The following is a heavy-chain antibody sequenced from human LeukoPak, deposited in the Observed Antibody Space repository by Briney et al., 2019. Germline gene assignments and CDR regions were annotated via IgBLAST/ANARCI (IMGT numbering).Heavy chain of an antibody. D-gene: IGHD6-19*01. Sequence: SETLSLTCAVYGGSFSGYYWSWIRQPPGKGLEWIGEINHSGNTNYNPSLKSRVIISVDTSKNQFSLKLSSVTAADTAVYYCARNPTAVAGVDYWGQGTLVTVSS. CDR1: GGSFSGYY. CDR2: INHSGNT. J-gene: IGHJ4*02. CDR3: ARNPTAVAGVDY. V-gene: IGHV4-34*01.